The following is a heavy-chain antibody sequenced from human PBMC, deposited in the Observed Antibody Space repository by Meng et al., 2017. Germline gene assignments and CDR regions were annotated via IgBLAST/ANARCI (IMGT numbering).Heavy chain of an antibody. V-gene: IGHV4-34*01. CDR1: GGSFSGYY. D-gene: IGHD3-22*01. Sequence: QVQVQQWGAGLLKPSETLSLTCAVYGGSFSGYYWSWIRQPPGKGLEWIGEINHSGSTNYNPSLKSRVTISVDTSKNQFSLKLSSVAAADTAVYYCARGGTGYYYDSSGYVRTYYFDYWGQGTLVTVSS. CDR2: INHSGST. J-gene: IGHJ4*02. CDR3: ARGGTGYYYDSSGYVRTYYFDY.